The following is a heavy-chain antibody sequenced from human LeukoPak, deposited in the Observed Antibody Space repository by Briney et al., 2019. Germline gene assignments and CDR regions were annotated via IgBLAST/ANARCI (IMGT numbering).Heavy chain of an antibody. CDR3: ARRGYYDSSGYYYFDY. CDR2: ITHSGST. CDR1: GGSFSGYY. D-gene: IGHD3-22*01. V-gene: IGHV4-34*01. J-gene: IGHJ4*02. Sequence: PSETLSLTCAVYGGSFSGYYWSWIRQPPGKGLEWIGEITHSGSTNYNPSLKSRVTISVDTSKNQFSLKLSSVTAADTAVYYCARRGYYDSSGYYYFDYWGQGTLVTVSS.